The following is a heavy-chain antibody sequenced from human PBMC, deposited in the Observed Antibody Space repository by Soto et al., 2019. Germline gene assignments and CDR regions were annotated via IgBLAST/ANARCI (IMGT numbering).Heavy chain of an antibody. CDR2: VYYRGRT. D-gene: IGHD3-22*01. V-gene: IGHV4-59*01. Sequence: QVQLQESGPGLVKPSETLSLTCTVSGGSISSYYWSWIRQPPGKGLEWIGYVYYRGRTNFNPSLKSRVTISVDTSNNQFSLKLSSVTAADTAVYYCATQNSAYYCYYFDYWGQGTLVTVSS. CDR3: ATQNSAYYCYYFDY. J-gene: IGHJ4*02. CDR1: GGSISSYY.